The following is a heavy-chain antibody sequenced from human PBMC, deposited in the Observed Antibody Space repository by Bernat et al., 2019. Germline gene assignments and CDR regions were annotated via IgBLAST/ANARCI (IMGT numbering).Heavy chain of an antibody. Sequence: QVQLVQSGAEVKKPGASVKVSCKASGYTFTSYGISWVRQAPGQGLEWMGWISAYNGNTNYAQKLQGRVTMTTDTSTSTDYMELRSLRSDDTAVDYCATQAYSSDNWFDPWGQGTLVTVSS. CDR3: ATQAYSSDNWFDP. J-gene: IGHJ5*02. D-gene: IGHD6-25*01. V-gene: IGHV1-18*01. CDR1: GYTFTSYG. CDR2: ISAYNGNT.